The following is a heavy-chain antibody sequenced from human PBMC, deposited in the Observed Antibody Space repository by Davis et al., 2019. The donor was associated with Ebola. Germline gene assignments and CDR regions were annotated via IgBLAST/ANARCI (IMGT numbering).Heavy chain of an antibody. D-gene: IGHD3-10*01. CDR3: ARIEAYGSGNYYDY. V-gene: IGHV3-23*01. Sequence: GGSLRLSCAASEFTFSSYTMGWVRQAPGKGLEWVSGISSSGGSTYYADSVKGRFTISRDNSKNTLYLQMNSLRAEDTAIYYCARIEAYGSGNYYDYWGQGTLVTVSS. J-gene: IGHJ4*02. CDR2: ISSSGGST. CDR1: EFTFSSYT.